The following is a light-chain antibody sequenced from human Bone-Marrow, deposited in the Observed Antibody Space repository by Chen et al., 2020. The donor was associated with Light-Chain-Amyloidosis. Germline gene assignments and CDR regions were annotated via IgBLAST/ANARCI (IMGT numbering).Light chain of an antibody. Sequence: QSALTQPASVSGSPGQSITISSTGTSSDVGGDNHVSWYQQHPDKAPKLMIYEVTNRPSWVPDRFSGSKSDNTASLTISGLPTEDEADYICSSYTVTNTLVFGSGTRVTVL. CDR2: EVT. V-gene: IGLV2-14*01. CDR1: SSDVGGDNH. J-gene: IGLJ1*01. CDR3: SSYTVTNTLV.